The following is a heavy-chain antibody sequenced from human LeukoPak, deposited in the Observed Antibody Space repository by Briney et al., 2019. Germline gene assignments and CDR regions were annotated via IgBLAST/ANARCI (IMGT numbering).Heavy chain of an antibody. J-gene: IGHJ6*02. D-gene: IGHD4-17*01. V-gene: IGHV3-23*01. CDR1: GFTFSGYA. CDR3: AIGYGDQYYYYGMDV. Sequence: GGSLRLSCAASGFTFSGYAMSWVRQAPGKGLEWVSAISGSGGSTYYADSVKGRFTISRDNSKNTLYLQMNSLRAEDTAVYYCAIGYGDQYYYYGMDVWGQGTTVTVSS. CDR2: ISGSGGST.